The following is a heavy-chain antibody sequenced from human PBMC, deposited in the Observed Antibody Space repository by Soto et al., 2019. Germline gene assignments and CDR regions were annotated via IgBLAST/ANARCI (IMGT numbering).Heavy chain of an antibody. CDR3: ARDYEFVGQYYDFWSGYRYYGMDV. D-gene: IGHD3-3*01. V-gene: IGHV1-46*01. Sequence: ASVKVSCKASGYTFASYYMHWVRQAPGQGLEWMGIIIPSGGSTSYAQKFQGRVTMTRDTSTSTVYMELSSLRSEDTAVYYCARDYEFVGQYYDFWSGYRYYGMDVWGQGTTVTVSS. J-gene: IGHJ6*02. CDR2: IIPSGGST. CDR1: GYTFASYY.